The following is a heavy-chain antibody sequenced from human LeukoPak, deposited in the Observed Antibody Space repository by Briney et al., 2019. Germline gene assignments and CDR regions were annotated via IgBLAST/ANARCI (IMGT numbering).Heavy chain of an antibody. CDR3: ARDYHSLTGYTFDS. J-gene: IGHJ4*02. V-gene: IGHV4-4*07. Sequence: SETLSLTCTVSGGSISSYYWSWIRQPAGKGLEWIGRISTSGSTNYNPPLKSRVTMSVDTSKNQFSLKLSSVTAADTAVYFCARDYHSLTGYTFDSWGQGTLVTVSS. CDR2: ISTSGST. CDR1: GGSISSYY. D-gene: IGHD3-9*01.